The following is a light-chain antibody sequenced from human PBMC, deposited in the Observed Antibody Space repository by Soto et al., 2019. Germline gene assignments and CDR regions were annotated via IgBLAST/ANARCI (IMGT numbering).Light chain of an antibody. Sequence: EIVLTQSPATLSVSPGESATLSCRASQSVSSNLAWYQQKPGQAPRLLIYGASTRATGFPARFSGSGSGTEFTLTISSLEPDDFALYFCQHRSNWPLMYTFGQGTRLEIK. J-gene: IGKJ5*01. CDR2: GAS. V-gene: IGKV3-15*01. CDR1: QSVSSN. CDR3: QHRSNWPLMYT.